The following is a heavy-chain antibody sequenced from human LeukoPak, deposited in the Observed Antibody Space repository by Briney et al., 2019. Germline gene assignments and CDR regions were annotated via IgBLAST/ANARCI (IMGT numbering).Heavy chain of an antibody. Sequence: PGKSLRLSCAASGFIFNSYGMHWVRQAPGKGLVWVSRIDSDGTGTIYADSVRGRFTISRDNAKNTMYLQMNSLRAEDAAVYYCTREGLDPWGQGTLVTVSS. CDR2: IDSDGTGT. CDR3: TREGLDP. J-gene: IGHJ5*02. D-gene: IGHD2-21*01. CDR1: GFIFNSYG. V-gene: IGHV3-74*01.